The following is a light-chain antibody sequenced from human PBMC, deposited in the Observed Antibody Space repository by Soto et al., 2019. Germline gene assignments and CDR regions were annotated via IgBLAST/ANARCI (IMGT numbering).Light chain of an antibody. J-gene: IGKJ4*01. CDR3: HQYGSSPFT. Sequence: EIVLTQSPGTLSLSPGERATLSCRASQRVSTSYLAWYQQKPGQAPRLLIYATSNRATGIPDRFSGSGSGTDFSRTISRLEPEDFAVYYCHQYGSSPFTFGGGTKVEIK. V-gene: IGKV3-20*01. CDR1: QRVSTSY. CDR2: ATS.